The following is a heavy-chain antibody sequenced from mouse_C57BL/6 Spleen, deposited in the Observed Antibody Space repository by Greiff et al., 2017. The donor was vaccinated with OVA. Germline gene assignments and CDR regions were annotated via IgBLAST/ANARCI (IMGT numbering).Heavy chain of an antibody. CDR3: ARTYYGLAWFAY. V-gene: IGHV5-17*01. J-gene: IGHJ3*01. CDR2: ISSGSSTI. D-gene: IGHD2-10*01. CDR1: GFTFSDYG. Sequence: EVKLMESGGGLVKPGGSLKLSCAASGFTFSDYGMHWVRQAPEKGLEWVAYISSGSSTIYYADTVKGRFPISRDNAKNTLFLQMTSLRSDDTAMYYCARTYYGLAWFAYWGQGTLVTVSA.